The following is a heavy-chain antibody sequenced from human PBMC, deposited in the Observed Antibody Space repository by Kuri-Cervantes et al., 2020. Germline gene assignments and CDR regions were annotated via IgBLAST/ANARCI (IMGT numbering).Heavy chain of an antibody. CDR2: INQDGSEK. D-gene: IGHD6-13*01. CDR3: AYSSSWYDHTSFDY. J-gene: IGHJ4*02. Sequence: GGSLRLSCVASGFTFSSYWIHWVRQAPGKGLEWIANINQDGSEKKYVDSVKGRFTISRDNAKNSLYLQMNSLRAEDTAVYYCAYSSSWYDHTSFDYWGQGTLVTVSS. V-gene: IGHV3-7*03. CDR1: GFTFSSYW.